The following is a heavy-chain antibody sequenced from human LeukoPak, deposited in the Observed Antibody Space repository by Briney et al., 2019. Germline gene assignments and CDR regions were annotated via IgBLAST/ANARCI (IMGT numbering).Heavy chain of an antibody. CDR3: ASRPCSSTSCYSYYFDY. Sequence: GGSLRLSCAASGFTFSSYAMSWVRQAPGKGLEWVSAISGSGGSTYYADSVKGRFTISRDNSKNTLYLQMNSLGAEDTAVYYCASRPCSSTSCYSYYFDYWGRGTLVTVSS. CDR2: ISGSGGST. J-gene: IGHJ4*02. CDR1: GFTFSSYA. V-gene: IGHV3-23*01. D-gene: IGHD2-2*01.